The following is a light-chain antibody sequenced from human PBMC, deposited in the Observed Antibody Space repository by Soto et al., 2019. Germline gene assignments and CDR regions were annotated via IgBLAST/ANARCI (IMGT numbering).Light chain of an antibody. CDR2: DAS. J-gene: IGKJ1*01. CDR3: QQRSNWPWT. Sequence: EIVLTQSPATLPLSPGERATLSCRASQSVSIYLAWYQQKPGQAPRLLIYDASSRATDIPARFTGSGPGTDFTLTISSLEPEDFAVYYCQQRSNWPWTFGQGTKVEIK. CDR1: QSVSIY. V-gene: IGKV3-11*01.